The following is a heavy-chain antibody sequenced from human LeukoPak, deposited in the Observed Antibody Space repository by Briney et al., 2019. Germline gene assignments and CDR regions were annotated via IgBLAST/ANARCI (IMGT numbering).Heavy chain of an antibody. CDR1: GDSIKSDSYY. CDR2: IYYSGST. Sequence: SETLSLNCTVSGDSIKSDSYYWGWIRQPPGKGLEWIETIYYSGSTYYNPSLKSRVTISVDTSKNQFSVKLSSVTAADTALYYCARHKEDFHDSSGPNFWYFDLWGRGTLVTVSS. J-gene: IGHJ2*01. CDR3: ARHKEDFHDSSGPNFWYFDL. D-gene: IGHD3-22*01. V-gene: IGHV4-39*01.